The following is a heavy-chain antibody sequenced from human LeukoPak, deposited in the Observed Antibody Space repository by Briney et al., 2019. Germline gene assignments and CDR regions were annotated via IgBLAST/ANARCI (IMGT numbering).Heavy chain of an antibody. Sequence: SETLSLTCAVYGGSFSGYYWSWIRQPPGKGLEWIGEINHSGSTNYNPPLKSRVTISVDTSKNQFSLKLSSVTAADTAVYYCARVTVYCSSTSCYGLFDPWGQGTLVTVSS. CDR2: INHSGST. CDR3: ARVTVYCSSTSCYGLFDP. CDR1: GGSFSGYY. J-gene: IGHJ5*02. D-gene: IGHD2-2*01. V-gene: IGHV4-34*01.